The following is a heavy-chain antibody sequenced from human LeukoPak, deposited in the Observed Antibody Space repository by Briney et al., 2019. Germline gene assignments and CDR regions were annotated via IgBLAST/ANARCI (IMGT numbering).Heavy chain of an antibody. CDR3: AKRHSGYNWNHGDFDY. Sequence: SGPTLVNPTETPTLTCSFSGFSLSTTGVGVGWIRQSPGKALEWLALIYWDDDKRYNPSLKTRLTIVKDTSNNQVVLIMTNMDPADTATYYCAKRHSGYNWNHGDFDYWGQGNLVTVSS. J-gene: IGHJ4*02. D-gene: IGHD1-14*01. CDR2: IYWDDDK. CDR1: GFSLSTTGVG. V-gene: IGHV2-5*02.